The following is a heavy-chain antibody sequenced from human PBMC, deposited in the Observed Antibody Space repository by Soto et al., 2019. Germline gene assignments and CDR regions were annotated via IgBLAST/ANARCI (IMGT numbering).Heavy chain of an antibody. J-gene: IGHJ1*01. Sequence: EVQLVESGGGLVQPGRSLRLSCAASGFAFDQYAMHWVRQAPGKGLECVSVLSWNSGNIGYADSVKGRFTISRDNAKNSLYLQMNSLRAEDTALYYCAKALGSSFLYNAEYFHYWGQGTLVTVSS. V-gene: IGHV3-9*01. CDR2: LSWNSGNI. CDR1: GFAFDQYA. CDR3: AKALGSSFLYNAEYFHY. D-gene: IGHD3-3*01.